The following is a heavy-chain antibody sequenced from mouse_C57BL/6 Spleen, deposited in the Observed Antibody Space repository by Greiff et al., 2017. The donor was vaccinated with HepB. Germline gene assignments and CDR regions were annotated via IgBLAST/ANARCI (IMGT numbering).Heavy chain of an antibody. CDR3: AKLAGTGWYFDV. CDR2: IYPGDGDT. J-gene: IGHJ1*03. Sequence: QVQLQQSGPELVKPGASVKISCKASGYAFSSSWMNWVKQRPGKGLEWIGRIYPGDGDTNYNGKFKGNATLTDDKSSNTAYMQLSSLTSEESAVYFCAKLAGTGWYFDVWGTGTTVTVSS. D-gene: IGHD4-1*01. CDR1: GYAFSSSW. V-gene: IGHV1-82*01.